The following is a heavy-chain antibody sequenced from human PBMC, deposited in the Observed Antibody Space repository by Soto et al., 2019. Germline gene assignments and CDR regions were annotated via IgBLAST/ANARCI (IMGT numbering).Heavy chain of an antibody. J-gene: IGHJ6*02. V-gene: IGHV3-23*01. CDR2: ISGSGGSP. D-gene: IGHD5-18*01. Sequence: PGGSLRLSCAASGFTFSNYAMNWVRQAPGKGLEWVSTISGSGGSPYYADSVKGRFTISRDNSKNTLYLQMNSLRAGDSAVYYCARAGKRGYSYSYYYYGMDVWGQGTTVTVSS. CDR1: GFTFSNYA. CDR3: ARAGKRGYSYSYYYYGMDV.